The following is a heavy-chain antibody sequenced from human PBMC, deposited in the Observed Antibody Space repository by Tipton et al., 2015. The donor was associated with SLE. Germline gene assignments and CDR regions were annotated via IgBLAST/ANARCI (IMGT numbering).Heavy chain of an antibody. Sequence: TLSLTCGVSGYSISSGYYWAWIRQPPGKGLEWIGSMYHSGGTYYKPSLKSRVTISGDSSNNQFSLKLRSVTAADTAVYYCARGGYNSGWYRDGWYFDLWGRGTLVTVSS. CDR3: ARGGYNSGWYRDGWYFDL. J-gene: IGHJ2*01. CDR2: MYHSGGT. V-gene: IGHV4-38-2*01. CDR1: GYSISSGYY. D-gene: IGHD6-19*01.